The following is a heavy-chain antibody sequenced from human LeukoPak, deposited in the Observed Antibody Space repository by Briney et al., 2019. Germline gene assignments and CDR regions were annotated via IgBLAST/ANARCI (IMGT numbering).Heavy chain of an antibody. V-gene: IGHV3-74*01. J-gene: IGHJ6*03. CDR1: GFTFSDTW. CDR3: ARDQTKWEPLRRRDYYYMDV. D-gene: IGHD1-26*01. Sequence: GGSLRLSCAASGFTFSDTWMHWVRQAPGEGLVWVSRIRSDGSDTRYAESVKGRFTISRDNAKNTLYLQMNSLRAEDTAVYYCARDQTKWEPLRRRDYYYMDVWGKGTTVTVSS. CDR2: IRSDGSDT.